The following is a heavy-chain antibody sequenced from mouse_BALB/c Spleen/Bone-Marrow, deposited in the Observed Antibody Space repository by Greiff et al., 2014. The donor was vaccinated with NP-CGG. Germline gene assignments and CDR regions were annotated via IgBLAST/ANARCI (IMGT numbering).Heavy chain of an antibody. J-gene: IGHJ4*01. V-gene: IGHV7-3*02. CDR2: IRNKANGYTT. CDR1: GFTFTDYY. CDR3: ARDDYYAMDY. Sequence: EVQRVESGGGLVQPGGSLRLSCATSGFTFTDYYMSWVRQPPGKALEWLGFIRNKANGYTTEYSASVKGRFTISRDNSQSILYLQMNTLRAEDSATYYCARDDYYAMDYWGQGTSATVSS.